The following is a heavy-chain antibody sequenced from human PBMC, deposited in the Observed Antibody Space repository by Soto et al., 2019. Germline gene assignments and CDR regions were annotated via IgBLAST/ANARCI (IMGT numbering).Heavy chain of an antibody. V-gene: IGHV3-74*01. CDR1: GFTFSGYW. D-gene: IGHD1-26*01. CDR2: LNSDGSTT. CDR3: ARGGNSGSYWGLFNN. J-gene: IGHJ4*02. Sequence: EVQLVESGGGLLQPGGSLRLSCAGSGFTFSGYWMHWVRQAPGKGLVWVSRLNSDGSTTTYADSVKGRFTISRDNAKNTLYLQMNSLRADDTAVYYCARGGNSGSYWGLFNNWGQGTLVTVSS.